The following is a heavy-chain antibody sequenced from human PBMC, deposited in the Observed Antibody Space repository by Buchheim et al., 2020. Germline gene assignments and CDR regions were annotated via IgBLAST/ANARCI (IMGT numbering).Heavy chain of an antibody. CDR2: IYYSGST. D-gene: IGHD6-19*01. CDR1: GGSISSYY. Sequence: QVQLQESGPGLVKPSETLSLTCTVSGGSISSYYWSWIRQPPGKGLEWIGYIYYSGSTNYNPPLKSRVTISVDTSKNQFSLKLSSVTAADTAVYYCARVGIAVAGTGEFDYWGQGTL. J-gene: IGHJ4*02. CDR3: ARVGIAVAGTGEFDY. V-gene: IGHV4-59*01.